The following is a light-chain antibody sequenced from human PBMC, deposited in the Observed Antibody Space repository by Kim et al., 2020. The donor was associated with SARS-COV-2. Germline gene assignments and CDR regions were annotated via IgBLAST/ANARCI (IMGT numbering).Light chain of an antibody. CDR1: SSDVGGYNY. CDR3: SSYASNIAWV. CDR2: EVG. J-gene: IGLJ3*02. Sequence: QSALTQPPSASGSPGQSVTISCTGTSSDVGGYNYVSWYQQHPGKAPKLIIYEVGKRPSRVPDRFSGSKSGNTASLTVSGLQAEDEADYYCSSYASNIAWVFGGGTQLTVL. V-gene: IGLV2-8*01.